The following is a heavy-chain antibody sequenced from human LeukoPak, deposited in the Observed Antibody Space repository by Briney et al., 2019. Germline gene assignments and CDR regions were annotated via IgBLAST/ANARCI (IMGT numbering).Heavy chain of an antibody. CDR3: ARHRGSARWYDFDY. Sequence: PSETLSLTCTVSGGSISTSSYYWGWIRQPPGKGLEWLGSIYYSGSTYYNPSLKSRVTISVHTSKNQLSLKLSSVTAADTAVYYCARHRGSARWYDFDYWGQGTLLTVSS. V-gene: IGHV4-39*01. CDR1: GGSISTSSYY. J-gene: IGHJ4*02. D-gene: IGHD2-2*01. CDR2: IYYSGST.